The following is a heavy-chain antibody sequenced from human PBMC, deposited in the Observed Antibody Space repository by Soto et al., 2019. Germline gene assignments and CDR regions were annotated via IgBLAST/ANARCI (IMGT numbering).Heavy chain of an antibody. CDR3: AKDTVPVATPWFDP. Sequence: GGTLRLSCAASGFTFSNYAMSWVRQAQGKGLEWVSTLSGSGGSTYYADSVKGRFTISRDNSKNTLYLQMNSLRAEDTAVYYCAKDTVPVATPWFDPWGQGTLVTVSS. V-gene: IGHV3-23*01. D-gene: IGHD2-2*01. J-gene: IGHJ5*02. CDR2: LSGSGGST. CDR1: GFTFSNYA.